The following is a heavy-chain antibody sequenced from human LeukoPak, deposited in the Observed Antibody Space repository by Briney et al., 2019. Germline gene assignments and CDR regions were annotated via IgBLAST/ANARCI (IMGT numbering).Heavy chain of an antibody. CDR1: GGSISSHY. D-gene: IGHD3-16*02. CDR3: AGGRLRLGELSLFDY. CDR2: ISYSGST. Sequence: SETLSLTCTVSGGSISSHYWSWIRQPPGKGLEWIGYISYSGSTNYNSSLKSRVTISADTSKNQVSLKLSSVTAADTAVYYCAGGRLRLGELSLFDYWGQGTLVTVSS. J-gene: IGHJ4*02. V-gene: IGHV4-59*11.